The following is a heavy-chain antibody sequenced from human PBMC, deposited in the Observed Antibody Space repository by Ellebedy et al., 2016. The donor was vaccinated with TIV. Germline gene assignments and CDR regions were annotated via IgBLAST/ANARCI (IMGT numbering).Heavy chain of an antibody. CDR3: ARGGSESDY. D-gene: IGHD1-26*01. J-gene: IGHJ4*02. Sequence: PGGSLRLSCAASGFTFSNYWMTWVRQAPGKGLEWVANIKEDVSDRNYVASVKGRFTISRDNAKNSLYLQMNSLRAEDTAVYYCARGGSESDYWGQGTLVTVSS. CDR2: IKEDVSDR. V-gene: IGHV3-7*01. CDR1: GFTFSNYW.